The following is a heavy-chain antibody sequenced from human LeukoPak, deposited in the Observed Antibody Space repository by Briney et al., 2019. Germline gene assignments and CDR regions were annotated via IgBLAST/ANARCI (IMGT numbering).Heavy chain of an antibody. CDR3: ATEEGWSNWYDFDY. J-gene: IGHJ4*02. Sequence: ASVKVSCKVSGYTLTELSMHWVRQAPGKGLEWMGGFHPEDGETIYAQEFQGRVTLTEDTSTDTAYMELSSLRSEDTAVYYCATEEGWSNWYDFDYWGQGTLVTVSS. CDR2: FHPEDGET. CDR1: GYTLTELS. V-gene: IGHV1-24*01. D-gene: IGHD1-20*01.